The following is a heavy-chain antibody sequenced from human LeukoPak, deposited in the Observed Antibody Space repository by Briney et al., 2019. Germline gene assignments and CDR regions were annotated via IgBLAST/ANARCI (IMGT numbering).Heavy chain of an antibody. Sequence: GGSLRLSCAASGFTFSDYYMSWIRQAPGKGLEWVSYISSSGSTIYYADSVKGRFTISRDNAKNSLYLQMNSLRTEDTAVYYCARDYSLLPYYYYGMDVWGQGTTVTVSS. CDR1: GFTFSDYY. V-gene: IGHV3-11*01. CDR3: ARDYSLLPYYYYGMDV. D-gene: IGHD5-18*01. J-gene: IGHJ6*02. CDR2: ISSSGSTI.